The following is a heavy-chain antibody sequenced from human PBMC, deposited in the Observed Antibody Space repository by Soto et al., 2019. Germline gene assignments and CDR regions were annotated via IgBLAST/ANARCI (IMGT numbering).Heavy chain of an antibody. CDR1: GGSISSHY. Sequence: PSETLSLTCTVSGGSISSHYWSWVRQAPGKGLEWIGHIYYRGSTTYNPSLRSRSTISVDTSNNQFSLKLNSVTTADTAVYYCARDGREASGMDVWGQGTKVTGSS. CDR2: IYYRGST. J-gene: IGHJ6*02. V-gene: IGHV4-59*11. D-gene: IGHD1-26*01. CDR3: ARDGREASGMDV.